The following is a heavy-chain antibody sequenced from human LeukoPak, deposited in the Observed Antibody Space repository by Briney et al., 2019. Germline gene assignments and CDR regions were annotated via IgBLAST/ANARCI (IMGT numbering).Heavy chain of an antibody. V-gene: IGHV1-2*02. D-gene: IGHD3-10*01. CDR2: INPNSGGT. CDR3: ARVVVASYSGWFDP. CDR1: GYTFTGYY. Sequence: ASVKVSCKTSGYTFTGYYMHWVRQAPGQGLEWMGWINPNSGGTNYAQKFQGRVTMARDTSISTAYMELSRLRSDDTAVYYCARVVVASYSGWFDPWGQGTLVTVSS. J-gene: IGHJ5*02.